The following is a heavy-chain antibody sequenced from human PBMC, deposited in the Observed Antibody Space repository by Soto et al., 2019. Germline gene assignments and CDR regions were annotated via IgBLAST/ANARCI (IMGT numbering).Heavy chain of an antibody. CDR3: ARGHYYDSSGHQFDY. Sequence: SETLSLTCAVSGGSISSGGYSWSWIRQQPGKGLEWIGYIYYSGSTYYNPSLKSRVTISVDTSKNQFSLKLSSVTAADTAVYYCARGHYYDSSGHQFDYWGQGTLVTVSS. CDR2: IYYSGST. J-gene: IGHJ4*02. CDR1: GGSISSGGYS. D-gene: IGHD3-22*01. V-gene: IGHV4-31*11.